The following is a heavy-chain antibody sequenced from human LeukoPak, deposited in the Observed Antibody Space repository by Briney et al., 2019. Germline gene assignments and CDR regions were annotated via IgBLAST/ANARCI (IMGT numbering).Heavy chain of an antibody. CDR2: IFHSGST. CDR1: GGSISSSSYY. J-gene: IGHJ4*02. D-gene: IGHD3-22*01. Sequence: SETLSLTCTVSGGSISSSSYYWGWIRQFPGKGLEWIGSIFHSGSTYYNPALRSRVTISVDTSKNQFSLKLRSVTAADTAVYYCAREAFSSGYYDDYWGQGTLVTVSS. CDR3: AREAFSSGYYDDY. V-gene: IGHV4-39*07.